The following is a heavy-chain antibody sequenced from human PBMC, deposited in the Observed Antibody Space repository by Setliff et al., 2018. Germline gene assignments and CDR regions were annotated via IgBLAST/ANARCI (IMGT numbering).Heavy chain of an antibody. V-gene: IGHV1-69*10. CDR1: GGTFSSYA. CDR3: ARSVSTGPTPFYWYFDL. J-gene: IGHJ2*01. D-gene: IGHD1-1*01. CDR2: IIPILGIA. Sequence: SVKVSCKASGGTFSSYAISWVRQAPGQGLEWMGGIIPILGIANYAQKFQGRVTITADESTSTAYMELSSLRSEDTAVYYCARSVSTGPTPFYWYFDLWGRSTLVTVS.